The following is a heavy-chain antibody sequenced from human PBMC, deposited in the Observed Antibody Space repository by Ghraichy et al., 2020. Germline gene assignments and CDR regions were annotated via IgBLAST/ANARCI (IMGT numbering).Heavy chain of an antibody. CDR3: ARVRLQLRSGLGAQGVFDY. CDR2: IIPIFGTA. D-gene: IGHD5-24*01. J-gene: IGHJ4*02. Sequence: SAKVSCKASGGTFSSYAISWVRQAPGQGLEWMGGIIPIFGTANYAQKFQGRVTITADESTSTAYMELSSLRSEDTAVYYCARVRLQLRSGLGAQGVFDYWGQGTLVTVSS. V-gene: IGHV1-69*13. CDR1: GGTFSSYA.